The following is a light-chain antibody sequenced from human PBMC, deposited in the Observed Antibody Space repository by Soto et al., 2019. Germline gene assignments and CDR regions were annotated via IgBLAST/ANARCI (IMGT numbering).Light chain of an antibody. Sequence: IVMTQSPATLSVSPGEGVTLSCRASQSVRHKLAWYQQRPGQGPRLLIFDASTRAPGVPARFSGGGSGTDFTLNISNLQSADSAVYFCQQYDNWPPITFGGGTKLEIK. CDR2: DAS. J-gene: IGKJ4*01. CDR1: QSVRHK. CDR3: QQYDNWPPIT. V-gene: IGKV3-15*01.